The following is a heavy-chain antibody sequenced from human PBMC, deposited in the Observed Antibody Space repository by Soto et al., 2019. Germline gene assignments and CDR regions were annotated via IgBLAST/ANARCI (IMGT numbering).Heavy chain of an antibody. D-gene: IGHD2-15*01. CDR1: GGSISSNKYY. J-gene: IGHJ4*02. CDR3: ARHVVVVASTEYFDY. Sequence: SETLSLTCTVSGGSISSNKYYWGWIRQPPGKGLEWIGSIYYSGSTYYYNPSLKSRVTISVDTSKNQFSLKLSSVTAADTAVYYCARHVVVVASTEYFDYWGQGILVTVSS. CDR2: IYYSGSTY. V-gene: IGHV4-39*01.